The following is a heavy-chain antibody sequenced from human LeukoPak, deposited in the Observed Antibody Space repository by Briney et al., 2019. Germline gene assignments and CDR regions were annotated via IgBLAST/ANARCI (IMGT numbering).Heavy chain of an antibody. CDR2: VSYDGRNE. V-gene: IGHV3-30*04. CDR3: AKALDYYDSSGADY. D-gene: IGHD3-22*01. J-gene: IGHJ4*02. CDR1: GFIFTDYA. Sequence: GGSLRLSCAASGFIFTDYAMHWVRQPPGKGLEWVALVSYDGRNENYADSVKGRFTISRDNSKNTLYLHMNSLRAEDTAVYYCAKALDYYDSSGADYWGQGTLVTVSS.